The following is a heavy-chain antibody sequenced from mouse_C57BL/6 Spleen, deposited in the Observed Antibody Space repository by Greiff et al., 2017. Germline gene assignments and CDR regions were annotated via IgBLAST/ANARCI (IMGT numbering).Heavy chain of an antibody. CDR3: TTGDYGGWFAY. D-gene: IGHD2-4*01. J-gene: IGHJ3*01. Sequence: VQLQQSGAELVRPGASVKLSCTASGFNIKDDYMHWVKQRPEQGLEWIGWIDPENGDTEYASKFQGKATITADTSSNTAYLQLSSLTSEDTAVYYCTTGDYGGWFAYWGQGTLVTVSA. V-gene: IGHV14-4*01. CDR2: IDPENGDT. CDR1: GFNIKDDY.